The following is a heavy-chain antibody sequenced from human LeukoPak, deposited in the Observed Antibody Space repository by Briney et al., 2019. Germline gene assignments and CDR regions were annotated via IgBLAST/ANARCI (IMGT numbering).Heavy chain of an antibody. CDR3: ATVSGGDYFDY. Sequence: GGSLRLSCAASGFTVSGDSMSWVRQAPGKGPEWVSLIYSGDSTYYADSVKGRFTISRDNSKNTLYLQMNSLRAEDTAMYYCATVSGGDYFDYWGQGTLVTVSS. D-gene: IGHD3-10*01. CDR2: IYSGDST. CDR1: GFTVSGDS. V-gene: IGHV3-53*01. J-gene: IGHJ4*02.